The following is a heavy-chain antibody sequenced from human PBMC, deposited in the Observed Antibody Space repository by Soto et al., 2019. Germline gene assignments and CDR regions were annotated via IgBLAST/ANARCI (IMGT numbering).Heavy chain of an antibody. CDR2: ISYDGSNK. D-gene: IGHD3-9*01. CDR3: AKGGAGILTGSSKLTYHFDY. V-gene: IGHV3-30-3*01. J-gene: IGHJ4*02. CDR1: GFTFSSYA. Sequence: GGSLRLSCAASGFTFSSYAMHWVRQAPGKGLEWVAVISYDGSNKYYADSVKGRFTISRDNSKNTLYLQMNSLRAEDTAVYYCAKGGAGILTGSSKLTYHFDYWGQGTLVTVSS.